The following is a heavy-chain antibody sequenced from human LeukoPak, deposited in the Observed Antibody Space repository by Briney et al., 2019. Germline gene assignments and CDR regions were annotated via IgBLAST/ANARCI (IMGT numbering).Heavy chain of an antibody. CDR1: GYTFTGYY. Sequence: ASVKVSCKASGYTFTGYYMHWVRQAPGQGLEWMGWMNPNSGNTGYAQKFQGGVTITRNTSMSTAYMELRSLRSDDTAVYYCAREKRWLQPILDYWGQGTLVTVSS. J-gene: IGHJ4*02. CDR2: MNPNSGNT. D-gene: IGHD5-24*01. CDR3: AREKRWLQPILDY. V-gene: IGHV1-8*03.